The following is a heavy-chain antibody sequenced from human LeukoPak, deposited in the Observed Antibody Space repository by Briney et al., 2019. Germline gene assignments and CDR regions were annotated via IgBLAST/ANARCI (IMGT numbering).Heavy chain of an antibody. Sequence: GGSLRLSCTASGFTFSNAWMNWVRQAPGKGLEWVGRIQSKTDGGTTEYAAPVKGRFTISRDDSTNTLYLQMNSLRAEDTAVYYCAKGITMIVKYYFDYWGQGTLVTVSS. J-gene: IGHJ4*02. D-gene: IGHD3-22*01. CDR3: AKGITMIVKYYFDY. CDR2: IQSKTDGGTT. CDR1: GFTFSNAW. V-gene: IGHV3-15*01.